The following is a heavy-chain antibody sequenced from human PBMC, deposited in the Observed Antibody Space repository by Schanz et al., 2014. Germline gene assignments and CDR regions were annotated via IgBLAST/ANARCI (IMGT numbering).Heavy chain of an antibody. D-gene: IGHD1-1*01. J-gene: IGHJ4*02. CDR1: GFTVSSNH. CDR3: AKENARGKIGFDY. V-gene: IGHV3-33*06. Sequence: VQLVESGGGLVQPGGSLRLSCAVSGFTVSSNHMSWVRQAPGKGPEWVAVIWSDGSTKYYADSVKGRFTISSDNSKNTLYLQKTSLRAEDTAVYYCAKENARGKIGFDYWGQGTLVTVSS. CDR2: IWSDGSTK.